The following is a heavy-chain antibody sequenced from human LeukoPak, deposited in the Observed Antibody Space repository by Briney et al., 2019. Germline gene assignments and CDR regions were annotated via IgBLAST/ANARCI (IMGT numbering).Heavy chain of an antibody. CDR2: IIADGSSA. CDR1: GFTFRNHW. Sequence: GGSLRLSCAASGFTFRNHWMHWVRQTPGKGLEWVSRIIADGSSAIYADSVKGRFTISRDNAKNTLYLQMNSLRAEDTAVYYCATAGNYRFDYWGQGTLVTVSS. CDR3: ATAGNYRFDY. J-gene: IGHJ4*02. V-gene: IGHV3-74*01. D-gene: IGHD1-7*01.